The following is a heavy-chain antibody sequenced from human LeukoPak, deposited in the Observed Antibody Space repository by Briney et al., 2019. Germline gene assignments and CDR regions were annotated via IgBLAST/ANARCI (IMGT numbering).Heavy chain of an antibody. CDR1: GGSTSSSNCY. CDR2: IYFSGST. Sequence: SETLSLTCTVSGGSTSSSNCYWGWIRQPPGKGLEWIGSIYFSGSTYYSPSLKSRATLSIDTSKNQFSLKLTSVTAADTAVYYCARRPTTSIVGATTNYFDHWGQGTLVTVSS. J-gene: IGHJ4*02. V-gene: IGHV4-39*01. CDR3: ARRPTTSIVGATTNYFDH. D-gene: IGHD1-26*01.